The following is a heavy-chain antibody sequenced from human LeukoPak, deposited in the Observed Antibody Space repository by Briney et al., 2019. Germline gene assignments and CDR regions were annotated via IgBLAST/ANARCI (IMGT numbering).Heavy chain of an antibody. CDR1: GGTFISYA. J-gene: IGHJ4*02. CDR2: IIPIFGTA. V-gene: IGHV1-69*13. Sequence: GASVKVSCKASGGTFISYAISWVRQAPGQGLEWIGGIIPIFGTANYAQKFQGRVTITADESTSTAYMELSSLRSEDTAVYYCARASREYNWNARFDYWGQGTLVTVSS. CDR3: ARASREYNWNARFDY. D-gene: IGHD1-20*01.